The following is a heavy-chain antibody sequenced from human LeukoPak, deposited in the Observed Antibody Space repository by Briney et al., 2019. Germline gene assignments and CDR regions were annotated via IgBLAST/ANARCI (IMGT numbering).Heavy chain of an antibody. V-gene: IGHV4-34*01. D-gene: IGHD3-9*01. J-gene: IGHJ4*02. Sequence: PSETLSLTCAVYGGSFRGYYWSCIRQSPGKGLEWIGEINHSGSTNHNPSLKSRVSVSVDKSKNQFSLKLSSVTAADTGVYYCARTNNILYYSDYWGQGTLVTVSS. CDR1: GGSFRGYY. CDR3: ARTNNILYYSDY. CDR2: INHSGST.